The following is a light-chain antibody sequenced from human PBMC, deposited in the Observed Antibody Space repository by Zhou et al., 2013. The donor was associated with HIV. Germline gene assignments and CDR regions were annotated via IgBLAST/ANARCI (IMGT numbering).Light chain of an antibody. V-gene: IGKV1-39*01. CDR3: QQSYSTPYS. CDR2: GAS. J-gene: IGKJ2*03. CDR1: QSIMTY. Sequence: DIQMTQSPSSLSASVGDRVTITCRASQSIMTYLNWYQQQPGKAPKLLVYGASTLQSGVPSRFSGSGSGTDFTLTISSLQPEDFATYYCQQSYSTPYSFGQGTKLEIK.